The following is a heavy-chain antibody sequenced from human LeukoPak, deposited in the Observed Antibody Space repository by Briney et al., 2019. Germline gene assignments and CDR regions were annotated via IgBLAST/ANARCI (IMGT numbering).Heavy chain of an antibody. D-gene: IGHD3-10*01. V-gene: IGHV4-34*01. CDR1: GGSFNGYY. CDR3: ARGSWYYASGSGYDGGWYYFDH. CDR2: INDSGIT. J-gene: IGHJ4*02. Sequence: SETLSLTCAVYGGSFNGYYWTWIRQPPGKGLEWIGQINDSGITSYNPSPKSRVTISVGTSKNRFSLEVHSVTAADTAVYYCARGSWYYASGSGYDGGWYYFDHWGQGTLATVSS.